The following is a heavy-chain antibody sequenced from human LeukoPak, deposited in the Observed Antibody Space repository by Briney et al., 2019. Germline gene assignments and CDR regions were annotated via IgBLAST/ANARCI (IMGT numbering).Heavy chain of an antibody. Sequence: KPSETLSLTCTVSGGSISSYYWSWIRQPAGKGLEWIGRIYTSGSTNYNPSLKSRVTMSVDTSKYQFSLKLSSVTAADTAVYYCAREGEVVVAPHYGMDVWGQGTTVTVSS. CDR2: IYTSGST. V-gene: IGHV4-4*07. D-gene: IGHD2-15*01. J-gene: IGHJ6*02. CDR1: GGSISSYY. CDR3: AREGEVVVAPHYGMDV.